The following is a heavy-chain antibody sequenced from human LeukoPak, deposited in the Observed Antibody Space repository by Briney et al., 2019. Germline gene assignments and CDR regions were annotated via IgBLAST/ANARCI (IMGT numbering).Heavy chain of an antibody. Sequence: PGGSLRLSCAASGFTFRSYGMHWVRQAPGRGLEWVAVISYDGSNEYYVDPVKGRFNISRDNSKNTLYLQMHSLRVEDTARCYCAKGGNDFYYYGLDVWGQGTTVTVSS. CDR3: AKGGNDFYYYGLDV. CDR1: GFTFRSYG. V-gene: IGHV3-30*18. CDR2: ISYDGSNE. D-gene: IGHD1-1*01. J-gene: IGHJ6*02.